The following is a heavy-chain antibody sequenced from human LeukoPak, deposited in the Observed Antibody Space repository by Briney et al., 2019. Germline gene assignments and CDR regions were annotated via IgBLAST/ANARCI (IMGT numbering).Heavy chain of an antibody. D-gene: IGHD1-26*01. CDR1: GFTVSSNY. Sequence: GGSLRLSCAASGFTVSSNYMSWVRQAPGKGLEWVSVIYSGGSTYYADSVKGRFTISRDNSKNTLYLQMNSLRAEDTAVYYCAKDRLKVGATYWFDPWGQGTLVTVSS. CDR3: AKDRLKVGATYWFDP. V-gene: IGHV3-53*01. J-gene: IGHJ5*02. CDR2: IYSGGST.